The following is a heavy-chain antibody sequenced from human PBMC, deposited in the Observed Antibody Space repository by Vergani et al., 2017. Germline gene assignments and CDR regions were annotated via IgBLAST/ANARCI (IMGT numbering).Heavy chain of an antibody. CDR3: ARDLSGLPWD. CDR1: GFPFSTYG. Sequence: QVQLVESGGGVVQPGESLRLSCAASGFPFSTYGMHWVRQAPGKGLEWVAFIQKDGIDKFYADSVRGRFTISRDTAKNSVFLHMNSLAADDTGVYYCARDLSGLPWDWGQGTLVSVSS. J-gene: IGHJ4*02. D-gene: IGHD3-10*01. V-gene: IGHV3-30*02. CDR2: IQKDGIDK.